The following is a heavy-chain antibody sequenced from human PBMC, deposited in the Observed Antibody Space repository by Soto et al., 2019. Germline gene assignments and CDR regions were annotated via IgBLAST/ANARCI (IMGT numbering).Heavy chain of an antibody. Sequence: GSLRLSCAASGFTFSSYSMNWVRQAPGKGLEWVSYISSSSSTIYYADSVKGRFTISRDNAKNSLYLQMNSLRAEDTAVYYCARDVPGCSGGSCLNYYYYYGMDVWGQGPTVTVSS. J-gene: IGHJ6*02. CDR1: GFTFSSYS. CDR2: ISSSSSTI. CDR3: ARDVPGCSGGSCLNYYYYYGMDV. D-gene: IGHD2-15*01. V-gene: IGHV3-48*01.